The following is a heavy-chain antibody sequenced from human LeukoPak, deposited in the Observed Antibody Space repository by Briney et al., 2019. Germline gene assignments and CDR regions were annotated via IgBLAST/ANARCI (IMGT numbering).Heavy chain of an antibody. V-gene: IGHV3-30*02. CDR3: ARTRAAAGYSSFWFDP. CDR1: GFTFSNYG. J-gene: IGHJ5*02. Sequence: GGSLRLSCVASGFTFSNYGMHWVRQAPGKGLEWVAFIRFDGSNKYYGDSVKGRFTISRDNSKNTLYLQMNSLRTEDTAVYYCARTRAAAGYSSFWFDPWGQGTLVTVSS. CDR2: IRFDGSNK. D-gene: IGHD6-13*01.